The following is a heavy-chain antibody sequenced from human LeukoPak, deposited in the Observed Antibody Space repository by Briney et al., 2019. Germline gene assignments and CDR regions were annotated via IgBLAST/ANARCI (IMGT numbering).Heavy chain of an antibody. V-gene: IGHV3-23*01. CDR1: GFTFSSYA. D-gene: IGHD4-17*01. CDR2: ISGSGGST. CDR3: AKGYGDYVFYYMDG. J-gene: IGHJ6*03. Sequence: GGSLRLSCAASGFTFSSYAMTCVRHAPGEGVEWVSGISGSGGSTYYADSVKGRFSISRDSSKNTLYLQMNSLRAEDTAVYYCAKGYGDYVFYYMDGWGKGTTVTASS.